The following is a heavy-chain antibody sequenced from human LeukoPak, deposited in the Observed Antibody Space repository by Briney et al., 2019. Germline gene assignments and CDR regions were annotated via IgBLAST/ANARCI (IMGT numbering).Heavy chain of an antibody. CDR2: ISVDIGNT. Sequence: ASVKVSCKASGYTFASYGISWVRQAPGQGLEWMGWISVDIGNTNYAQSLQGRVSMTRDISTTIVYMELTSLRSDDTAVYYCASGLQRYGSGPSGMDVCGQGTTVTVSS. CDR1: GYTFASYG. D-gene: IGHD3-10*01. V-gene: IGHV1-18*01. J-gene: IGHJ6*02. CDR3: ASGLQRYGSGPSGMDV.